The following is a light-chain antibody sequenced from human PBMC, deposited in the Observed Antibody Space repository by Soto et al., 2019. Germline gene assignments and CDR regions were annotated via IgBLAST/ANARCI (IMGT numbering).Light chain of an antibody. V-gene: IGKV3-11*01. CDR2: DVS. CDR3: QKRTYWQVT. J-gene: IGKJ5*01. Sequence: EIVLTQSPVTLSLSPGERATLSCRASQSISGYLAWYQQKPGQAPRLLIYDVSNRATGIPARFSCSGSGTDLPLTISSLETEAFAIYYCQKRTYWQVTLGQGTRLEI. CDR1: QSISGY.